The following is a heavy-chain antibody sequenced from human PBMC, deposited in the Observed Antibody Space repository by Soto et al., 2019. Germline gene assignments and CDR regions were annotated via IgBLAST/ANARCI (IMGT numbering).Heavy chain of an antibody. Sequence: SVKVSCKASGGTFSSYASSWVRQAPGQGLEWMGGIIPIFGTANYAQKFQGRVTITADESTSTAYMELSSLRSEDTAVYYCARTPQGYSGYVYFDYWGQGTLVTVSS. CDR1: GGTFSSYA. D-gene: IGHD5-12*01. CDR3: ARTPQGYSGYVYFDY. CDR2: IIPIFGTA. V-gene: IGHV1-69*13. J-gene: IGHJ4*02.